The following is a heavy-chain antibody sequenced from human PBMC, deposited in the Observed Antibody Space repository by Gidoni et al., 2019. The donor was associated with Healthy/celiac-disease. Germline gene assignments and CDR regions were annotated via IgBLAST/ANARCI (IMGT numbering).Heavy chain of an antibody. Sequence: EVQLVESGGGLVQPGGSLRLSCGACGFTVSSYELTWVRRAPGKGLEWVSYISISGSTIYYADSVKGRFTISRDNAKNSLYLQMNSLRAEDTAVYYCARDSTPPSHDYYDSSGYYYGYAFDIWGQGTMVTVSS. D-gene: IGHD3-22*01. CDR2: ISISGSTI. CDR1: GFTVSSYE. V-gene: IGHV3-48*03. CDR3: ARDSTPPSHDYYDSSGYYYGYAFDI. J-gene: IGHJ3*02.